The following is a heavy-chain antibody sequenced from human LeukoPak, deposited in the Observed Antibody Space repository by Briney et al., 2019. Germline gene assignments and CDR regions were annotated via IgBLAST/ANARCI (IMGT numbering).Heavy chain of an antibody. V-gene: IGHV3-7*01. CDR1: GFTFSSYW. Sequence: PGGSLRLSCAASGFTFSSYWMSWFRQAPGKGLEWVANIKQDGSEKYYVDSVKGRFTISRDNAKNSLYLQMNSLRAEDTAVYYCARDRIAAAGSFGYWGQGTLVTVSS. CDR2: IKQDGSEK. CDR3: ARDRIAAAGSFGY. J-gene: IGHJ4*02. D-gene: IGHD6-13*01.